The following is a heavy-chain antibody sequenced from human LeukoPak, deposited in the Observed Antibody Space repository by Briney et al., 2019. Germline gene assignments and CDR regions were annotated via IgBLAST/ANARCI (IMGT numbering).Heavy chain of an antibody. V-gene: IGHV4-31*03. Sequence: SETLSLTCTVSGGSISSGGYYWSWIRQHPGKGLEWIGYIYYSGSTYYNPSLKSRVTISVDTSKNQFSLKLSSVTAAGTAVYYCARVSFGGVIVRPRTFDYWGQGTLVTVSS. CDR1: GGSISSGGYY. CDR2: IYYSGST. D-gene: IGHD3-16*02. J-gene: IGHJ4*02. CDR3: ARVSFGGVIVRPRTFDY.